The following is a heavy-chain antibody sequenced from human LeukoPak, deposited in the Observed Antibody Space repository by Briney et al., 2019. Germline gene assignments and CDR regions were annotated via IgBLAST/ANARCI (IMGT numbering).Heavy chain of an antibody. D-gene: IGHD3-10*01. CDR3: ARVGSFVGQPNV. CDR1: GDSITNGIFH. J-gene: IGHJ4*02. Sequence: SQTLSLTCTVSGDSITNGIFHWSWIRQPAGKELEWIGRIYTGGNTAYNPSLNSRVTMSLDTSKNQFSLKLTSVTAADTAVYYCARVGSFVGQPNVWGQGTLVTVSS. V-gene: IGHV4-61*02. CDR2: IYTGGNT.